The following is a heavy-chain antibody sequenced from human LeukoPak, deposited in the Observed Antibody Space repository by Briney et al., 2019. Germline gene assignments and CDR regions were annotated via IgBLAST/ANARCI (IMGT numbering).Heavy chain of an antibody. CDR1: GFTFSSYS. CDR2: ISSSSSTI. J-gene: IGHJ4*02. V-gene: IGHV3-48*02. D-gene: IGHD3-16*01. Sequence: GGSLRLSCAASGFTFSSYSMNWVRQAPGKGLEWVSYISSSSSTIYYADSVKGRFTISRDNAKDSLYLQMNSPRDEDTAVYYCARDGGYYFDYWGQGTLVTVSS. CDR3: ARDGGYYFDY.